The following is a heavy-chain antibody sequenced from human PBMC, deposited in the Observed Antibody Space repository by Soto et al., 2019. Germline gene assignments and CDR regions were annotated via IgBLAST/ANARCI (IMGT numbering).Heavy chain of an antibody. Sequence: SETLSLTCTVFGGSISSYYWSWIRQPPGKGLEWIGYIYYSGSTNYNPSLKSRVTISVDTSKNQCSLKLSSVTAADTAVYYCAEMVLGAWFDPWGQGTLVTVSS. CDR2: IYYSGST. CDR3: AEMVLGAWFDP. J-gene: IGHJ5*02. V-gene: IGHV4-59*01. D-gene: IGHD3-3*02. CDR1: GGSISSYY.